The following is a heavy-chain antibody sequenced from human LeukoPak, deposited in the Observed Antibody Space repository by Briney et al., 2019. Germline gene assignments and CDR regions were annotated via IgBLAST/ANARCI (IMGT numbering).Heavy chain of an antibody. Sequence: ASVKASCKASGYTFTSYYMHWVRQAPGQGLEWMGIINPSGGSTSYAQKFQGRVTMTRDTSTSTVYMELSSLRSEDTAVYYCARDLGGIYYDSSGYSVDAFDIWGQGTMVTVSS. V-gene: IGHV1-46*01. CDR3: ARDLGGIYYDSSGYSVDAFDI. J-gene: IGHJ3*02. CDR1: GYTFTSYY. D-gene: IGHD3-22*01. CDR2: INPSGGST.